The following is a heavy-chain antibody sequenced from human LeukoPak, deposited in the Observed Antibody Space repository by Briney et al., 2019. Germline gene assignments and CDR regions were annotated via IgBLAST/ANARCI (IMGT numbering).Heavy chain of an antibody. V-gene: IGHV3-23*01. CDR3: AKRGVVIRVILVGFHKEAYYFDS. J-gene: IGHJ4*02. CDR1: GITLSNYG. Sequence: GGSLRLSCAVSGITLSNYGMSWVRQAPGKGLEWVAGVSDSGGRANYADSVKGRFTISRDNPKNTLYLQMNSLRAEDTAVYFCAKRGVVIRVILVGFHKEAYYFDSWGQGALVTVSS. CDR2: VSDSGGRA. D-gene: IGHD3-22*01.